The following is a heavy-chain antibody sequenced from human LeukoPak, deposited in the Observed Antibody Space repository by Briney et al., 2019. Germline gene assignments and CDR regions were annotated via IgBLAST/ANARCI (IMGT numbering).Heavy chain of an antibody. Sequence: SETLSLTCTVSGGSISSYYWSWIRQPAGKGLEWIGRIYTSGSTNYNPSLKSRVTMSVDTSKNQFSLKLSSVTAADTAVYYCARARYYYDSSGYRYHYFGYWGQGTLVTVSS. J-gene: IGHJ4*02. CDR3: ARARYYYDSSGYRYHYFGY. CDR1: GGSISSYY. D-gene: IGHD3-22*01. CDR2: IYTSGST. V-gene: IGHV4-4*07.